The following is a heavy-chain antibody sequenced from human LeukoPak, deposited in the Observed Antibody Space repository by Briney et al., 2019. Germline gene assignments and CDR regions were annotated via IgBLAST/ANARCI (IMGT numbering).Heavy chain of an antibody. V-gene: IGHV4-34*01. CDR2: ISHSGST. D-gene: IGHD4-11*01. J-gene: IGHJ5*02. CDR1: GGPFSGYY. Sequence: SETLSLTCAVYGGPFSGYYWTWIRQPPGKGLEWIGEISHSGSTNYNPSLKSRVTMSVDTSKNQFSLKLTSVTAADTAVYYCARAYSNWFDPWGQGTLVTVSS. CDR3: ARAYSNWFDP.